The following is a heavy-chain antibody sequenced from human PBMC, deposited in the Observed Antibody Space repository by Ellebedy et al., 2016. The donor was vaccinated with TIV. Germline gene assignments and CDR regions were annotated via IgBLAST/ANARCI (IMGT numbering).Heavy chain of an antibody. J-gene: IGHJ6*01. CDR3: ARDRAPEGYGMDV. V-gene: IGHV3-15*01. D-gene: IGHD3-10*01. CDR1: GFTFSDAW. CDR2: IKTEAEGGTA. Sequence: GESLKISCVASGFTFSDAWMTWVRQAPGKGLEWVGRIKTEAEGGTAQYAAPLNGRFTISRDDSKNTLHLQMNSLKIEDTAVYYCARDRAPEGYGMDVWGQGTTVTVCS.